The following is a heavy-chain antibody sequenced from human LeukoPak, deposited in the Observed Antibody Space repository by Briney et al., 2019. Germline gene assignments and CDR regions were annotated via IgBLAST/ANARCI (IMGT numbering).Heavy chain of an antibody. CDR3: ARSPRDIPNY. J-gene: IGHJ4*02. D-gene: IGHD3-9*01. CDR1: GFTFSSSW. Sequence: PGGSLRLSCAASGFTFSSSWMYWVRQPPGKGLVRVSRINTDRTTTGYADSVKGRFTISRDNAKNTLYLQMNSLRAEDTAVYYCARSPRDIPNYWGQGTLVSVSS. CDR2: INTDRTTT. V-gene: IGHV3-74*01.